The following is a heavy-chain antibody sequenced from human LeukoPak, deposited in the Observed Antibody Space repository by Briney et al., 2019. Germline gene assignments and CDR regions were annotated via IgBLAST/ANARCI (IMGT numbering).Heavy chain of an antibody. CDR3: ARDRSGGWWEPRGGAFDI. CDR1: SGSIGSFY. CDR2: INFSGNT. D-gene: IGHD1-26*01. V-gene: IGHV4-59*12. Sequence: SETLSLTCTISSGSIGSFYWSWIRQPPGKGLEWIGYINFSGNTNYNSALKSRVTISVDTSRNQFSLKLSSVTAADTAVYYCARDRSGGWWEPRGGAFDIWGQGTMVTVSS. J-gene: IGHJ3*02.